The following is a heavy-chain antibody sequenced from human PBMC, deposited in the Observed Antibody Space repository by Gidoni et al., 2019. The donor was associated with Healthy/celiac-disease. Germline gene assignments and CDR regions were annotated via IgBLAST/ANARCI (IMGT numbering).Heavy chain of an antibody. D-gene: IGHD3-3*01. Sequence: QLQLQESGPGLVKPSETLSLTCTVSGGSISSSSYYWGWIRQPPGKGLEWIGSIYYSGSTYYNPSLKSRVTILVDTSKNQFSLKLSSVTAADTAVYYCARDSYYDFWSGGANWFDPWGQGTLVTVSS. V-gene: IGHV4-39*07. CDR2: IYYSGST. CDR3: ARDSYYDFWSGGANWFDP. CDR1: GGSISSSSYY. J-gene: IGHJ5*02.